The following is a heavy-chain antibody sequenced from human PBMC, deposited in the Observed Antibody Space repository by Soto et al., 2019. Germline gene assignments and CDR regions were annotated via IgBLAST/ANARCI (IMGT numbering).Heavy chain of an antibody. Sequence: PSQTLSLTCAISGDSVSSNSAAWNWIRQSPSRGLEWLGRTYHRSKWYNDYAVSVRSRITINPDTSKNQFSLQLNSVAPEDTAVYYCARDLLSSSAGSAAYYGMDVWGQGTTVTVSS. CDR2: TYHRSKWYN. CDR3: ARDLLSSSAGSAAYYGMDV. V-gene: IGHV6-1*01. CDR1: GDSVSSNSAA. J-gene: IGHJ6*02. D-gene: IGHD6-6*01.